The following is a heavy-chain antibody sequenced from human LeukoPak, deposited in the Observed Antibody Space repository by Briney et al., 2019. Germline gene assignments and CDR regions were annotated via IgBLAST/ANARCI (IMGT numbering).Heavy chain of an antibody. CDR3: ARGFIGGSYYYYGMDV. CDR2: ISSSSSTI. Sequence: GGSLRLSCVASTFTFSNYAMHWVRQAPGKGLEWVSYISSSSSTIYYADSVKGRFTISRDNAKNSLYLQMNSLRAEDTAVYYCARGFIGGSYYYYGMDVWGQGTTVTVSS. D-gene: IGHD1-26*01. CDR1: TFTFSNYA. V-gene: IGHV3-48*01. J-gene: IGHJ6*02.